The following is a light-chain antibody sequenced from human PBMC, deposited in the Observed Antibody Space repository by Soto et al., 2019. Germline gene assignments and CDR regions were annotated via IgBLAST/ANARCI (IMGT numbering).Light chain of an antibody. CDR2: KAS. Sequence: DIQMTQSPSTLSASVGDTVTITCRASQSISSWLAWYQQKPGKAPKVLIYKASSLESGVPSRFSGSGSGTEFNLTISSLQPDDSATYYCQQYQSLWTFGQGTKVEI. CDR1: QSISSW. CDR3: QQYQSLWT. J-gene: IGKJ1*01. V-gene: IGKV1-5*03.